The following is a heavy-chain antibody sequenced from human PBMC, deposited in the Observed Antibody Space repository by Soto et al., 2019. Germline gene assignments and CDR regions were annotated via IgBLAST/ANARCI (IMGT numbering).Heavy chain of an antibody. CDR2: IYYSGST. J-gene: IGHJ4*02. Sequence: SETLSLSCTVSGGSVSSGSYYWSWIRQPPGKGLEWIGYIYYSGSTNYNPSLKSRVTISVDTSKNQFSLKLSSVTGADTAVYYCAREEWELLYFDYWGQGTLVTVSS. V-gene: IGHV4-61*01. CDR3: AREEWELLYFDY. D-gene: IGHD1-26*01. CDR1: GGSVSSGSYY.